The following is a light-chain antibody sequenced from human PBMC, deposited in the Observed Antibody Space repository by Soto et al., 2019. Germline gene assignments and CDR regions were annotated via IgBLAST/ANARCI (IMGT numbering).Light chain of an antibody. CDR3: QQHGISHIT. J-gene: IGKJ5*01. V-gene: IGKV3-20*01. Sequence: EIVLTQSPGTLSLTPGERATLSCRASQSVSDSYLVWYQQKPGQAPRLLIFGASSRATGIPDRFSGSGSGTDFTLTISRLEPEDFAVYYCQQHGISHITFGQGTRLEIK. CDR1: QSVSDSY. CDR2: GAS.